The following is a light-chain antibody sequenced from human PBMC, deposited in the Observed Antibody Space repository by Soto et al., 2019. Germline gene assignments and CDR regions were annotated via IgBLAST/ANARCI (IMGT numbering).Light chain of an antibody. V-gene: IGLV2-14*01. CDR2: EVN. Sequence: QSVLTQPASVSWSPGQSITFSCTGTSSDIGVYNYVSWYQQHPGKAPKLMIYEVNNRPSGVSNRFSGSKSGNTASLTISGLQAEDEADYYCSSYTTSNTYVFGTGTKV. J-gene: IGLJ1*01. CDR1: SSDIGVYNY. CDR3: SSYTTSNTYV.